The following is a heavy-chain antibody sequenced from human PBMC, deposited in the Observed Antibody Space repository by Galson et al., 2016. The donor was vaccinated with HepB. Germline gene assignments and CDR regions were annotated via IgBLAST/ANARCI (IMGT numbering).Heavy chain of an antibody. J-gene: IGHJ6*02. Sequence: RLSCAASGFTFSSHWIHWVHQGPGKGLVWVSRINGDGSITTYADSVKGRFTISRDNAKNTLDLQMNSMRAADTAVYYCVRGTVDKPGLDVWGQGTTVTVS. CDR3: VRGTVDKPGLDV. CDR1: GFTFSSHW. V-gene: IGHV3-74*01. D-gene: IGHD1-1*01. CDR2: INGDGSIT.